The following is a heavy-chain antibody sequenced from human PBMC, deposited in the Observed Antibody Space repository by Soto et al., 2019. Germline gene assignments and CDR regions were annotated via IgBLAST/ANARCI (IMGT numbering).Heavy chain of an antibody. CDR2: INHSGST. D-gene: IGHD6-6*01. J-gene: IGHJ4*02. Sequence: PSETLSLTCAVYGGSFSGYYWSWIRQPPGKGLEWIGEINHSGSTNYNPSLKSRVTISVDTSKNQFSLKLSSVTAADTAVYYCARKGFDGAARLSDFDYWGQGTLVTVSS. CDR3: ARKGFDGAARLSDFDY. CDR1: GGSFSGYY. V-gene: IGHV4-34*01.